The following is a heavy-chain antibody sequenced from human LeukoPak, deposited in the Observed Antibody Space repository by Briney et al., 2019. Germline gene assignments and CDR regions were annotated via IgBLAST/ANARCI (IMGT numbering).Heavy chain of an antibody. CDR1: GYSFTSYW. Sequence: GESLKISCKGSGYSFTSYWIGWVRQMPGKGLEWMGIIYPGDSDTRHSPSFQGQVTISADKSISTAYLQWSSLKASDTAMYYCARPAQESSIATLMDAFDIWGQGTMVTVSS. D-gene: IGHD6-6*01. V-gene: IGHV5-51*01. CDR3: ARPAQESSIATLMDAFDI. J-gene: IGHJ3*02. CDR2: IYPGDSDT.